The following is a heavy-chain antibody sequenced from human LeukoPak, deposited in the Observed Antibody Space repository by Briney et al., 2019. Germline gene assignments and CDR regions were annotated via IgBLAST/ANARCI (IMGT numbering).Heavy chain of an antibody. CDR1: GYTFTGYY. D-gene: IGHD3-10*01. CDR2: INPNSGGT. V-gene: IGHV1-2*02. CDR3: ARDGAARDYYGSGSYYKWVNWFDP. Sequence: GASVKVSCKASGYTFTGYYMHWVRQAPGQVREWMGWINPNSGGTNYAQKFQGRVTMTRDTSISTAYMELSRLRSDDTAGYYCARDGAARDYYGSGSYYKWVNWFDPWGQGTLVTVSS. J-gene: IGHJ5*02.